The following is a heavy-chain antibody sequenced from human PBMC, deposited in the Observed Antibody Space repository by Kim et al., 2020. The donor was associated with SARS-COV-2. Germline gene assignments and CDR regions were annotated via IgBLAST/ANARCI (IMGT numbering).Heavy chain of an antibody. J-gene: IGHJ4*02. D-gene: IGHD3-10*01. V-gene: IGHV3-33*01. CDR3: ARMYYGILDY. CDR1: GYTFSNYA. Sequence: GGSLRLSCAASGYTFSNYAMHWVRQAPGKGLEWVAVIWYDGSEKYYVDSVKGRFTISKDNSKNTLYLQKNSLRVDDTAIYYCARMYYGILDYWGQGTLVTVSS. CDR2: IWYDGSEK.